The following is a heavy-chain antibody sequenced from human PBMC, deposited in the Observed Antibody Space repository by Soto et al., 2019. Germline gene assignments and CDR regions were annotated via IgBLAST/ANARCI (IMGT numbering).Heavy chain of an antibody. CDR3: ARAYCSSTSCYTGRYYFDY. CDR2: IKKNRSEK. CDR1: GFTLSSYL. Sequence: GVSLRRSCVAGGFTLSSYLLSWVRQSPGQALQWVVNIKKNRSEKYYVDSVKARFTLSRDKAKNSLYLQMNSLRAEDTAVYYCARAYCSSTSCYTGRYYFDYWGQGTLVTVSS. D-gene: IGHD2-2*02. J-gene: IGHJ4*02. V-gene: IGHV3-7*03.